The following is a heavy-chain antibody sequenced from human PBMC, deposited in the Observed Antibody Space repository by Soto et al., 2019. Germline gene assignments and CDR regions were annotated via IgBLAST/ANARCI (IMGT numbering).Heavy chain of an antibody. CDR1: GGSISSGGYY. D-gene: IGHD6-19*01. CDR2: IYYSGST. J-gene: IGHJ6*03. V-gene: IGHV4-31*03. CDR3: ARAAVGYYYYMDV. Sequence: SETLSLTCTVSGGSISSGGYYWSWIRQHPGKGLEWIGYIYYSGSTYYNPSLKSRVTISVDTSKNQFSLKLSSVTAADTAVYYCARAAVGYYYYMDVWGKGTTVTVSS.